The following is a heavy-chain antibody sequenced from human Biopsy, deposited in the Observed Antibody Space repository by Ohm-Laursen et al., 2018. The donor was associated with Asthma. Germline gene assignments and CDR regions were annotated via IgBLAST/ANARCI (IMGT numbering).Heavy chain of an antibody. J-gene: IGHJ4*02. V-gene: IGHV3-30*03. CDR1: GFTFSSYG. CDR2: ISYDGSNK. D-gene: IGHD3-3*01. CDR3: ASQSSGPDFWSGYYYFDY. Sequence: SLRLSCSASGFTFSSYGMHWVRQAPGKGLEWVAVISYDGSNKYYADSVKGRFTISRDNSKNTLYLQMNSLRAGDTAVYYCASQSSGPDFWSGYYYFDYWGQGTLVTVSS.